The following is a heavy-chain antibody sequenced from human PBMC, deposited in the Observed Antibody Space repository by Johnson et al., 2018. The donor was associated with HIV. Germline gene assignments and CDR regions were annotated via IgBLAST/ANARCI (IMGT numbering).Heavy chain of an antibody. D-gene: IGHD1-14*01. CDR3: ATRDPTYRPGAFDL. Sequence: QVQLVESGGGLVKPGGSLRLSCAASGFTFSDYYMSWIRQAPGKGLEWVSYISSSGSTIYYADSVKGRFIISRDNAKNSLYLQMDSLRAEDTAVYYCATRDPTYRPGAFDLWGQGTMVTVSS. V-gene: IGHV3-11*04. CDR1: GFTFSDYY. CDR2: ISSSGSTI. J-gene: IGHJ3*01.